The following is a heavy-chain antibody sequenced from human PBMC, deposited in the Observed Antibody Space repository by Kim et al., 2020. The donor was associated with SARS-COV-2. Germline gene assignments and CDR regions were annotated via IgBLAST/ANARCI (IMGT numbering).Heavy chain of an antibody. D-gene: IGHD3-22*01. CDR3: AKSPYYYDSSGYYSPPVY. V-gene: IGHV3-30*02. J-gene: IGHJ4*02. Sequence: VKGRFTISRDNSKNTLYLQMNSLRAEDTAVYYCAKSPYYYDSSGYYSPPVYWGQGTLVTVSS.